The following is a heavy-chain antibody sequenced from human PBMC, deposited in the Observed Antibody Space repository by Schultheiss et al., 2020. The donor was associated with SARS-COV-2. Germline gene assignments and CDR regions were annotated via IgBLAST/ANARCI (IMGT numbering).Heavy chain of an antibody. CDR3: AKDLIAAAGTDQAGVDAFDI. J-gene: IGHJ3*02. D-gene: IGHD6-13*01. CDR1: GFTFSSYW. V-gene: IGHV3-74*01. CDR2: INSDGSST. Sequence: GGSLRLSCAASGFTFSSYWMHWVRQAPGKGLVWVSRINSDGSSTSYADSVKGRFTISRDNSKNTLYLQMNSLRAEDTAVYYCAKDLIAAAGTDQAGVDAFDIWGQGTMVTVSS.